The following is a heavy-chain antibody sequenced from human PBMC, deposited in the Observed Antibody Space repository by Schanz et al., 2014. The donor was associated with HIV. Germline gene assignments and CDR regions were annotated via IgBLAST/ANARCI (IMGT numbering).Heavy chain of an antibody. CDR1: GGSISSGGYY. D-gene: IGHD2-21*02. CDR3: ARGSSGGDSAAEYFRH. J-gene: IGHJ1*01. V-gene: IGHV4-31*03. Sequence: QVQLQESGPGLVKPSQTLSLTCTVSGGSISSGGYYWSWIRQHPGKGLEWIGYIYYSGNTYYNPSLKSRVAISVDTSKNQFSLSLGSVTAADTAIYFCARGSSGGDSAAEYFRHWGQGTLVTVSP. CDR2: IYYSGNT.